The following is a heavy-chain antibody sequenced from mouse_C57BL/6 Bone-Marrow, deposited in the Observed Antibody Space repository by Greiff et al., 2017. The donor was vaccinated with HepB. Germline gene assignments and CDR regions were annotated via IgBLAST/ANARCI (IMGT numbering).Heavy chain of an antibody. CDR2: IDPSDSET. CDR1: GYTFTSYW. J-gene: IGHJ4*01. V-gene: IGHV1-52*01. CDR3: ARGGPYAMDY. Sequence: QVQLKQPGAELVRPGSSVKLSCKASGYTFTSYWMHWVKQRPIQGLEWIGNIDPSDSETHYNQKFKDKATLTVDKSSSTAYMQLSSLTSEDSAVYCCARGGPYAMDYWGQGTSVTVSS.